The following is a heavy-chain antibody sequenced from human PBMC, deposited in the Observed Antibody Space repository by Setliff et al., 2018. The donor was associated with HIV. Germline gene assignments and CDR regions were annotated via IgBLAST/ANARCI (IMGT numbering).Heavy chain of an antibody. CDR1: GYSLTELS. J-gene: IGHJ3*02. V-gene: IGHV1-24*01. D-gene: IGHD3-9*01. CDR3: AKGGGLSFRYHDWFVKI. Sequence: ASVKVSCKVSGYSLTELSIHWVRQAPGEGLEWMGGFDPEDDETVYAEKFQGRVTMTEDTSTDTAYMALSSLRASDTAMYYCAKGGGLSFRYHDWFVKIWGQGTLVTVSS. CDR2: FDPEDDET.